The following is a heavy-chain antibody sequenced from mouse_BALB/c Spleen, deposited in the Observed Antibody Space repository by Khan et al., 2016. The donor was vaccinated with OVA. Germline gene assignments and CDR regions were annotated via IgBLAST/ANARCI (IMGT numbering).Heavy chain of an antibody. CDR3: EQRGFYGLFAY. Sequence: QVQLKQSGAELAKPGASVKMSCTASGYTFTTYWIHWIKQRPGQGLEWIGYINPSTGYTEYNQNFKDKATLTADESSGTAYMHLNSLTSADSAVDYAEQRGFYGLFAYWGQGTLVTVSA. V-gene: IGHV1-7*01. CDR1: GYTFTTYW. D-gene: IGHD1-1*02. J-gene: IGHJ3*01. CDR2: INPSTGYT.